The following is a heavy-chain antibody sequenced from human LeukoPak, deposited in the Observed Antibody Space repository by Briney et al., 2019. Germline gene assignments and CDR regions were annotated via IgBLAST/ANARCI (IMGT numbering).Heavy chain of an antibody. Sequence: SETLSLTCAVYGGSFSGYYWSWIRQPPGKGLEWIGEINHSGSTNYNPSLKSRVTISVDTSKNQFSLKLSSVTAADTAVYYCARVGHIVATILPGYWGQGTLVTVSS. J-gene: IGHJ4*02. CDR3: ARVGHIVATILPGY. D-gene: IGHD5-12*01. CDR1: GGSFSGYY. V-gene: IGHV4-34*01. CDR2: INHSGST.